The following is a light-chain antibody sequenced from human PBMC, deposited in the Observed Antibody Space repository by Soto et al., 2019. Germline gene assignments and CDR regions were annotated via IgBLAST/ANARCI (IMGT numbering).Light chain of an antibody. CDR1: SNDVGGYNY. Sequence: QSALTQPASVSGSPGQSIAISCTGTSNDVGGYNYVSWYQQHPGKAPKLMIYDVSARPSGVSNRFSGSKSDNTASLTISGLQAEDGDDYYCSSYTSSSTVVFGGGTKLTV. CDR2: DVS. V-gene: IGLV2-14*01. CDR3: SSYTSSSTVV. J-gene: IGLJ2*01.